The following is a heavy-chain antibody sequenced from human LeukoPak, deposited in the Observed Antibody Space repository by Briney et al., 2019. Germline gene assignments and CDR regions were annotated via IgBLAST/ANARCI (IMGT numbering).Heavy chain of an antibody. Sequence: GGSLRLSCAVSGFTVGSYAMSWVRQAPGKGLEWVSGVSNTGLTTYYIDSVKGRFTISRDSSKNTLYLQLDSLRTEDTAVYYCAKVRKGVGAFDIWGQGIMVTVSS. V-gene: IGHV3-23*01. CDR1: GFTVGSYA. CDR3: AKVRKGVGAFDI. D-gene: IGHD3-16*01. CDR2: VSNTGLTT. J-gene: IGHJ3*02.